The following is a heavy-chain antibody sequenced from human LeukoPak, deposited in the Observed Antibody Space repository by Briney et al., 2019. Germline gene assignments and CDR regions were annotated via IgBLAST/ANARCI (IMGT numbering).Heavy chain of an antibody. CDR3: AKGGAYCGGDCYNFDY. CDR2: ISGSGGST. V-gene: IGHV3-23*01. CDR1: GFTFSSYA. Sequence: PGGSLRLSCAASGFTFSSYAMSWVRQAPGKGLEWVSAISGSGGSTYYADSVKGRFTISRDNSKNTLYLQMNSLRAEDTAVYYCAKGGAYCGGDCYNFDYWGQGTLVTVSS. J-gene: IGHJ4*02. D-gene: IGHD2-21*02.